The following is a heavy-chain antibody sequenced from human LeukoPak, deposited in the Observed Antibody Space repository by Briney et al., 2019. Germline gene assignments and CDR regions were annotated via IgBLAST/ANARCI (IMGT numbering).Heavy chain of an antibody. J-gene: IGHJ1*01. CDR3: ASGIVVVTAAEYFQH. CDR2: IRYDGSNK. D-gene: IGHD2-21*02. CDR1: GFTFSSYG. Sequence: GGSLRLSCAASGFTFSSYGMHWVRQAPGKGLEWVAFIRYDGSNKYYADSVKGRFTISRDNSKNTLYLQMNSLRAEDTAVYYCASGIVVVTAAEYFQHWGQGTLVTVSS. V-gene: IGHV3-30*02.